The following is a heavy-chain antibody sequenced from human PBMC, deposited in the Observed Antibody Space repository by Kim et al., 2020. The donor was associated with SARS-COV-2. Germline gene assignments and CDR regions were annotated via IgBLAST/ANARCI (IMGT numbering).Heavy chain of an antibody. CDR1: GGSISSSSYY. V-gene: IGHV4-39*07. CDR2: IYYSGST. CDR3: ARVPFYASPHAHRGEFDY. Sequence: SETLSLTCTVSGGSISSSSYYWGWIRQPPGKGLEWIGSIYYSGSTYYNPSLKSRVTISVDTSKNQFSLKLSSVTAADTAVYYCARVPFYASPHAHRGEFDYWGQGTLVTVSS. D-gene: IGHD3-16*01. J-gene: IGHJ4*02.